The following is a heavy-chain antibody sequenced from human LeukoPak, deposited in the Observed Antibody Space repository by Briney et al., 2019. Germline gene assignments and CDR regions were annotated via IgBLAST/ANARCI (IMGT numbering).Heavy chain of an antibody. CDR3: ARVGDDGSGSYSLNIDY. CDR1: GGSFSGYY. V-gene: IGHV4-30-4*01. CDR2: IYYSGST. Sequence: SETLSLTCAVYGGSFSGYYWSWIRQPPGKGLEWIGYIYYSGSTYYNPSLKSRVTISVDTSKNQFSLKLSSVTAADAAVYYCARVGDDGSGSYSLNIDYWGQGTLVTVSS. D-gene: IGHD3-10*01. J-gene: IGHJ4*02.